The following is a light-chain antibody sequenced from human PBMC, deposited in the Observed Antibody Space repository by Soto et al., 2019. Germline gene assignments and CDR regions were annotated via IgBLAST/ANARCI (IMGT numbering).Light chain of an antibody. Sequence: EIVMTQSPATLSVSPGERATLSCRASQSVRINLAWYQQKPGQAPRLLIYGASTRATGIPARFSGSGSGTGFTLTISNLQSEDFAVYYWQQYNNWPPITSGQGTRLEIK. CDR2: GAS. J-gene: IGKJ5*01. V-gene: IGKV3-15*01. CDR1: QSVRIN. CDR3: QQYNNWPPIT.